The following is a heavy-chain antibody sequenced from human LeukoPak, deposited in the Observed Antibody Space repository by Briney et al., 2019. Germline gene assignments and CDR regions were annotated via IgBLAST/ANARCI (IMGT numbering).Heavy chain of an antibody. CDR3: ARVRFLEWGSLDY. Sequence: PGGSLRLSCAASGFTFSSYWMSWVRQAPGKGLEWVANIKQDGREKYYVDSVKGRFTISRDNAKNSLDLQMNSLRAEDKAVYYCARVRFLEWGSLDYWGQGTLVTVSS. J-gene: IGHJ4*02. CDR2: IKQDGREK. D-gene: IGHD3-3*01. V-gene: IGHV3-7*01. CDR1: GFTFSSYW.